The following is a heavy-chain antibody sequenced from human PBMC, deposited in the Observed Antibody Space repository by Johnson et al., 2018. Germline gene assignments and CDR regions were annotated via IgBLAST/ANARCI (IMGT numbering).Heavy chain of an antibody. Sequence: EVQLVESGGGLVQPGGSLRLSCAASGFTFSSYAMHWVRQAPGKGLEYVSAISSNGGSTYYANSVKGRFTISRYNSKNTLYLQMGSLRAEDMAVYYCARVSSDAFDIWGQGTMVTVSS. CDR2: ISSNGGST. V-gene: IGHV3-64*01. CDR3: ARVSSDAFDI. J-gene: IGHJ3*02. CDR1: GFTFSSYA.